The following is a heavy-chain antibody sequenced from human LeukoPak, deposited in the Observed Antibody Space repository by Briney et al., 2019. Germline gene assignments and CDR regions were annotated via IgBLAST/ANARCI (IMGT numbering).Heavy chain of an antibody. CDR1: GFTVSSNY. V-gene: IGHV3-53*01. J-gene: IGHJ4*02. D-gene: IGHD3-10*01. CDR2: IYSGGST. Sequence: GGSLRLSCAASGFTVSSNYMSWVRQAPGKGLEWVSVIYSGGSTYYADSVKGRFTISRDNSKNTLYVQMNSLRAEDTAVYYCTSGTYYSPFDYWGQGTLVTVSS. CDR3: TSGTYYSPFDY.